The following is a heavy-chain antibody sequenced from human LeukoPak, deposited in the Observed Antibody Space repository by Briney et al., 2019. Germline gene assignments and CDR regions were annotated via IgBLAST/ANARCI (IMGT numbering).Heavy chain of an antibody. CDR2: IYHAGST. V-gene: IGHV4-4*02. Sequence: SETLSLTCTVSGASISSSNWWTWVRQPPGEALEWIGEIYHAGSTKYNPSLKSRLTIPVDKSSNSFSLSLTSVTAADTAFYYCTRAAAVTGQFEFWGQGTLVTVSS. D-gene: IGHD6-19*01. CDR1: GASISSSNW. CDR3: TRAAAVTGQFEF. J-gene: IGHJ4*02.